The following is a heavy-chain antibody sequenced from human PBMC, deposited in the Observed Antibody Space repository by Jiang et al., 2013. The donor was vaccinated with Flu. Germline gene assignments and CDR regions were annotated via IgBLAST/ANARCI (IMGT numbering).Heavy chain of an antibody. CDR3: ARDMAIIAVAGKLDYYFDY. D-gene: IGHD6-13*01. Sequence: VQLLESGGGVVQPGRSLRLSCAASGFTFSSYGMHWVRQAPGKGLEWVAVIWYDGSNKYYADSVKGRFTISRDNSKNTLYLQMNSLRAEDTAVYYCARDMAIIAVAGKLDYYFDYWGQGTLVTVSS. V-gene: IGHV3-33*01. CDR1: GFTFSSYG. J-gene: IGHJ4*02. CDR2: IWYDGSNK.